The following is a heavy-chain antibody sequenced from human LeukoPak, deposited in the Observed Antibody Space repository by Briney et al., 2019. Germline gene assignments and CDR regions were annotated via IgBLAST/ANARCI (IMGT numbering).Heavy chain of an antibody. CDR3: TKNQILDDTGSWYAY. D-gene: IGHD6-13*01. CDR2: ISDGGGRT. V-gene: IGHV3-23*01. J-gene: IGHJ4*02. Sequence: GGSLRLSCGASGFTFRTYAMSWVRQAPGKGLEWVSGISDGGGRTFYAESVKGRFTVSRDNSKNTLYLRMNSLRAEDTAIYCCTKNQILDDTGSWYAYWGQGTLVTVSS. CDR1: GFTFRTYA.